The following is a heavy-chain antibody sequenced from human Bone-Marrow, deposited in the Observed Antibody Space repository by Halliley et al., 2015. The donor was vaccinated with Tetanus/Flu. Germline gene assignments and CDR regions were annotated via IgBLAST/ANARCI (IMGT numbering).Heavy chain of an antibody. D-gene: IGHD3-3*01. CDR1: GFTFSDYY. CDR2: ISSGGDTI. CDR3: ARDFRSGYSFLDY. J-gene: IGHJ4*02. V-gene: IGHV3-11*01. Sequence: SLRLSCAASGFTFSDYYMSWIRQGPGKGLEWVSTISSGGDTIFFAGSVQGRFSVSRDDARNSMYLQMNSLRAEDTAIYYCARDFRSGYSFLDYWGQGTLVTVSS.